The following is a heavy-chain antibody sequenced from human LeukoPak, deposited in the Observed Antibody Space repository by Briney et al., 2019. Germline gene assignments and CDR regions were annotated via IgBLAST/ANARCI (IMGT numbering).Heavy chain of an antibody. J-gene: IGHJ6*03. Sequence: SVKVSCKAPGGTFSSYAISWVRQAPGQGLEWMGGIIPIFGTANYAQKFQGRVTITTDESTSTAYMELSSLRSEDTAVYYCARGRDIVATIGYYYYYMDVWGKGTTVTVSS. CDR2: IIPIFGTA. CDR1: GGTFSSYA. V-gene: IGHV1-69*05. CDR3: ARGRDIVATIGYYYYYMDV. D-gene: IGHD5-12*01.